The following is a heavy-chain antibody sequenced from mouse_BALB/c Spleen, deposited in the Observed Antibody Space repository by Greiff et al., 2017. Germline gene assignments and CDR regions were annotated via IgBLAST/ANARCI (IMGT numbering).Heavy chain of an antibody. CDR1: GYTFTSYY. CDR3: TTGYSYYYAMDY. CDR2: INPSNGGT. V-gene: IGHV1S81*02. J-gene: IGHJ4*01. Sequence: VQLQQSGAELVKPGDSVKLSCKASGYTFTSYYMYWVKQRPGQGLEWIGEINPSNGGTNFNEKFKSKATLTVDKSSSTAYMQLSSLTSEDSAVYYCTTGYSYYYAMDYWGQGTSVTVSS. D-gene: IGHD2-3*01.